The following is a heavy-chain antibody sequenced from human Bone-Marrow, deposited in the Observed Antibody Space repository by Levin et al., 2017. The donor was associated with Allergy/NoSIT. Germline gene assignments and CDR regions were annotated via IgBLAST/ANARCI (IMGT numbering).Heavy chain of an antibody. CDR3: ARAGELDYADWCFDL. CDR1: GFTFSSHS. D-gene: IGHD1-26*01. CDR2: ISTSGGSI. J-gene: IGHJ2*01. Sequence: SCAASGFTFSSHSMNWVRQAPGKGLEWVSYISTSGGSIHYAESVRGRFIISRDNARNSLYLQMNGLRTEDTAVYYCARAGELDYADWCFDLWGRGTLVTVSS. V-gene: IGHV3-48*04.